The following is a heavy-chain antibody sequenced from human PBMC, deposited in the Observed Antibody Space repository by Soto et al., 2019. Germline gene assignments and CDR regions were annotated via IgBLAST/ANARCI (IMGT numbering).Heavy chain of an antibody. CDR3: AKDGVYSSSLAAEYFQH. Sequence: GGSLRLSCAASGFTFSSYAMSWVRQAPGKGLEWVSAISGSGGSTYYADSVKGRFTISRDNSKNTLYLQMNSLRAEDTAVYYCAKDGVYSSSLAAEYFQHWGQGTLVTVSS. CDR2: ISGSGGST. J-gene: IGHJ1*01. CDR1: GFTFSSYA. D-gene: IGHD6-13*01. V-gene: IGHV3-23*01.